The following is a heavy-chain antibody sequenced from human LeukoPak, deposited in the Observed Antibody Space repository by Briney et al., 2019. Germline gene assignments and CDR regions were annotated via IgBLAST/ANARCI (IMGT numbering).Heavy chain of an antibody. Sequence: SETLSLTCAVYGGSFSGYYWSWIRQPPGKGLEWIGEISHSGSTNYNPSLKSRVTISVDTSKNQFSLKLSSVTAADTAVYYCARSSLESSGSSRGPYDYWGQGTLVTVSS. CDR1: GGSFSGYY. V-gene: IGHV4-34*01. J-gene: IGHJ4*02. D-gene: IGHD1-26*01. CDR3: ARSSLESSGSSRGPYDY. CDR2: ISHSGST.